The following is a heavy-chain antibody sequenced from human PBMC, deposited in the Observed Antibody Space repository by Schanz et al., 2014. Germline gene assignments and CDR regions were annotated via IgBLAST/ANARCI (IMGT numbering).Heavy chain of an antibody. CDR3: AASSGWHPSTDY. V-gene: IGHV3-11*05. D-gene: IGHD6-19*01. Sequence: QERLVESGGGLVQPGGSLRLSCAASGFSVGNKYMNWVRQAPGKGLEWVSYISDSGTYTNYADSVKGRFTISRDNAKSSLYLQMNSLRVEDTAVYYCAASSGWHPSTDYWGQGTLVTVSS. J-gene: IGHJ4*02. CDR1: GFSVGNKY. CDR2: ISDSGTYT.